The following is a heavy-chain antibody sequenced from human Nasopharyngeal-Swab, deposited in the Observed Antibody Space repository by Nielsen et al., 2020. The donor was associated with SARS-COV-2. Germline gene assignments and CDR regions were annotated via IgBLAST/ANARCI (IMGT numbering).Heavy chain of an antibody. V-gene: IGHV3-49*03. Sequence: GGSLRLSCTASGFTFGDYVMTWFRQAPGKGLEWVGFIRSKAYGGTTEYAASVKGRFSISRDDSKRIAYLQMNSLKTEDTAVYYCTRGSRYYPDYYFGMDVWSQGTTVTVSS. CDR3: TRGSRYYPDYYFGMDV. D-gene: IGHD3-3*01. CDR2: IRSKAYGGTT. J-gene: IGHJ6*02. CDR1: GFTFGDYV.